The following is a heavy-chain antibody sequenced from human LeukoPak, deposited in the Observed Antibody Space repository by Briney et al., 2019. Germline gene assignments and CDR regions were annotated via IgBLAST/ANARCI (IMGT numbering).Heavy chain of an antibody. V-gene: IGHV3-48*03. D-gene: IGHD2-15*01. CDR3: ARLLCSGGSCYSDY. Sequence: GGSLRLSCAASGFTFSSYAMSWVRQAPGKGLEWVSYIGSSGSTIYYADSVKGRFTISRDNAKNSLYLQMNSLRAEDTAVYYCARLLCSGGSCYSDYWGQGTLVTVSS. CDR1: GFTFSSYA. CDR2: IGSSGSTI. J-gene: IGHJ4*02.